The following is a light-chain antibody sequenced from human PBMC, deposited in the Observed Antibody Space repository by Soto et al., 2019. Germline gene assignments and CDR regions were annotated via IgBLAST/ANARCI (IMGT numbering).Light chain of an antibody. V-gene: IGLV1-40*01. CDR1: RSNIGGGYD. CDR2: GST. CDR3: QAYDSSMTTYV. J-gene: IGLJ1*01. Sequence: QSVLTQPPSVSGAPGQRVIISCTGSRSNIGGGYDVHWYRQPPGTAPQLLISGSTNRPSGTPDRFSGSKSGTSASLAITGLQAEDEADYYCQAYDSSMTTYVFGTGTKVTVL.